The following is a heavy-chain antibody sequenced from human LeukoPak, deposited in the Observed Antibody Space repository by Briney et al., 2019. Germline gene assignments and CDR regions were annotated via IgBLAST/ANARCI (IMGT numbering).Heavy chain of an antibody. CDR1: GGSISSYS. J-gene: IGHJ4*02. CDR3: ARYEAGGSALDS. V-gene: IGHV4-59*01. Sequence: PSETLSLTCSVSGGSISSYSWTWIRQPPGKGLDWIGYLHYSGSTSYNPSLKSRVTISVDTSKNQFSLKLSSVTAADTAVYYCARYEAGGSALDSWGQGTLVTVSS. CDR2: LHYSGST. D-gene: IGHD2-15*01.